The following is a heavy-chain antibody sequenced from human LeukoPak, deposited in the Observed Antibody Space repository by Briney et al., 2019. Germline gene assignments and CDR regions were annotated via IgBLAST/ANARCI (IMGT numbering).Heavy chain of an antibody. CDR1: GGSFSGYY. Sequence: SETLSLTCAVYGGSFSGYYWSWIRQPPGKGLEWIGSIYYSGSTYYNPSLKSRVTISVDTSKSQFSLKVSSVTAADTAVYYCARDRFDDSSGYYYHYYYYMDVWGKGTTVTVSS. CDR2: IYYSGST. D-gene: IGHD3-22*01. J-gene: IGHJ6*03. CDR3: ARDRFDDSSGYYYHYYYYMDV. V-gene: IGHV4-34*01.